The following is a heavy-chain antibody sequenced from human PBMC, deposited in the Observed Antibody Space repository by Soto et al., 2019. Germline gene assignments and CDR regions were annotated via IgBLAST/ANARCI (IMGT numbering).Heavy chain of an antibody. CDR3: ARGWMGMMSAFDI. Sequence: PGGSLRLSCAASGFTFRSYGMHWVRQAPGKGLEWVAVIWYDGSKKYYADSVKGRFTISRDNSKNTLYLQMNSLRAEDTAVYYCARGWMGMMSAFDIWGQGTMVTVSS. D-gene: IGHD2-2*03. V-gene: IGHV3-33*01. CDR2: IWYDGSKK. J-gene: IGHJ3*02. CDR1: GFTFRSYG.